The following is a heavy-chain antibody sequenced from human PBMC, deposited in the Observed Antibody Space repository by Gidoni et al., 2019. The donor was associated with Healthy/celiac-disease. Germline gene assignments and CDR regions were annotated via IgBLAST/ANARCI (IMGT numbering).Heavy chain of an antibody. Sequence: QVQLVQFGAEVKKPGSSVKVSCKASGGTFSSYAISWVRQAPGQGLEWMGGIIPIFGTANYAQKFQGRVTAYMELSSLRSEDTAVYYCARDLTGYSSGGDAFDIWGQGTMVTVSS. CDR1: GGTFSSYA. J-gene: IGHJ3*02. D-gene: IGHD6-19*01. CDR3: ARDLTGYSSGGDAFDI. CDR2: IIPIFGTA. V-gene: IGHV1-69*01.